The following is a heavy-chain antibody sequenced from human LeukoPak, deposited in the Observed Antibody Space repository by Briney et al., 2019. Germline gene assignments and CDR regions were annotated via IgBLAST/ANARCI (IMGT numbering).Heavy chain of an antibody. CDR2: INHSGST. CDR1: GGSFSGYY. D-gene: IGHD6-13*01. Sequence: SETLSLTCAVYGGSFSGYYWSWIRQPPGKGLEWIGEINHSGSTNYNPSLKSRVTISVDTSKNQFSLKLSSVTAADTAVYYCARDRVGSSWYMSPHYFDYWGQGTLVTVSS. V-gene: IGHV4-34*01. J-gene: IGHJ4*02. CDR3: ARDRVGSSWYMSPHYFDY.